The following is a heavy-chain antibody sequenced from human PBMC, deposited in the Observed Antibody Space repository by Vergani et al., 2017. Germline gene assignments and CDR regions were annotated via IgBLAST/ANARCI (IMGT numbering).Heavy chain of an antibody. D-gene: IGHD3-16*01. CDR3: ARGFGGITFGGVNDY. V-gene: IGHV3-7*01. Sequence: EVQLVESGGGLVQPGGSLRLSRAASGFTFSSYWMSWVRQAPGKGLEWVANIKQDGSEKYYVDSVKGRFTISRDNAKNSLYLQMNSLRAEDTAVYYCARGFGGITFGGVNDYWGQGTLVTVSS. J-gene: IGHJ4*02. CDR2: IKQDGSEK. CDR1: GFTFSSYW.